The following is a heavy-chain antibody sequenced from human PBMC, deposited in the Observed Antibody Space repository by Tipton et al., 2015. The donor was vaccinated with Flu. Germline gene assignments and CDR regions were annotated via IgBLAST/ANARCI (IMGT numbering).Heavy chain of an antibody. CDR2: IYYSGST. D-gene: IGHD6-6*01. J-gene: IGHJ6*02. Sequence: LRLSCTVSYGSISSGDYHWSWIRQHPGKGLQWIGYIYYSGSTYYNPSLKSRVAISVDTSKNQFALKLSSVTAADTAVYYCAREGEVGRSSSSYYYYGRDVWGQGTTVTVSS. CDR3: AREGEVGRSSSSYYYYGRDV. CDR1: YGSISSGDYH. V-gene: IGHV4-31*02.